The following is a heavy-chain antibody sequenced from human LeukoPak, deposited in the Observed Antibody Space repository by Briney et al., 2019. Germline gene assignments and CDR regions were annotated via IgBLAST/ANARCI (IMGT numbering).Heavy chain of an antibody. CDR3: ARDRFAYYYDSSGRFDY. Sequence: ASVKVSCKASGGTFSSYAISWVRQAPGQGLEWMGGIIPIFGTANYAQKFQGRVTITTDESTSTAYMELRSLRSEDTAVYYCARDRFAYYYDSSGRFDYWGQGTLVTVSS. D-gene: IGHD3-22*01. J-gene: IGHJ4*02. CDR1: GGTFSSYA. CDR2: IIPIFGTA. V-gene: IGHV1-69*05.